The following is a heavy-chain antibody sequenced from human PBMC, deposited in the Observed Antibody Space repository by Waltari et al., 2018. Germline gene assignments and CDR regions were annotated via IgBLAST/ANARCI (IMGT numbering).Heavy chain of an antibody. CDR1: GGSISSSSYY. V-gene: IGHV4-39*07. J-gene: IGHJ3*02. CDR3: ARDPGIAAAGKNGAFDI. Sequence: QLQLQESGPGLVKPSETLSLTCTVSGGSISSSSYYWGWIRQPPGKGLEWIGEINHSGSTNYNPSLKSRVTISVDTSKNQFSLKLSSVTAADTAVYYCARDPGIAAAGKNGAFDIWGQGTMVTVSS. D-gene: IGHD6-13*01. CDR2: INHSGST.